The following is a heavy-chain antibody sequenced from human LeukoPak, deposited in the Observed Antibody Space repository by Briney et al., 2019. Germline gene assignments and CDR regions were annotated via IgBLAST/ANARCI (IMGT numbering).Heavy chain of an antibody. V-gene: IGHV1-46*01. CDR2: INPSGGST. CDR3: ARGDSGRDFDY. CDR1: GHTFTSYY. Sequence: ASVKVSRKASGHTFTSYYMHWVRQAPGQGLEWMGIINPSGGSTSYAQKFQGRVTMTRDTSTSTVYMELSSLRSEDTAVYYCARGDSGRDFDYWGQGTLVTVSS. D-gene: IGHD1-26*01. J-gene: IGHJ4*02.